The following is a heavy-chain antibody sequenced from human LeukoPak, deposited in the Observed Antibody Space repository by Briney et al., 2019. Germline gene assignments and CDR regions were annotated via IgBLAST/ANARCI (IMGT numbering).Heavy chain of an antibody. Sequence: PGASVKVSCKASGGTFSSYAISWVRQAPGQGLEWMGRIIPILGIANYAQKFQGRVTITADESTSTTYMELSSLRSEDTAVYYCFADVSGWPVVPAYDAFDIWGQGTMVTVSS. V-gene: IGHV1-69*04. CDR2: IIPILGIA. D-gene: IGHD6-19*01. CDR1: GGTFSSYA. J-gene: IGHJ3*02. CDR3: FADVSGWPVVPAYDAFDI.